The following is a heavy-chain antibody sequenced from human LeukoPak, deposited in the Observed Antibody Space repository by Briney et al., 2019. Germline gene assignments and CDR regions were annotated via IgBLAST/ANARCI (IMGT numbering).Heavy chain of an antibody. CDR1: GGSISSYY. D-gene: IGHD6-19*01. V-gene: IGHV4-59*08. J-gene: IGHJ4*02. CDR2: IYSTGST. CDR3: ARQGTYNSGWNDY. Sequence: SETLSLTCTVSGGSISSYYWSWIRQPPGKGLQWIGNIYSTGSTNYNPSLKSRVTISVDTSKNQFSLKVNSVTAADTAVYYCARQGTYNSGWNDYWCQGTLVTVSS.